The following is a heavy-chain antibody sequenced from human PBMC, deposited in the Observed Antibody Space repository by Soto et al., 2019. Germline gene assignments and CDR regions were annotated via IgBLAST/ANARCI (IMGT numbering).Heavy chain of an antibody. CDR1: GGSIISYY. D-gene: IGHD3-10*01. V-gene: IGHV4-59*01. CDR3: ARDRSYGSGSYYKYGMDV. J-gene: IGHJ6*02. CDR2: IYYSGST. Sequence: SETLSLTCTVSGGSIISYYWSWIRQPPGKGLEWIGYIYYSGSTNYNPSLKSRVTISVDTSKNQFSLKLSSVTAADTAVYYCARDRSYGSGSYYKYGMDVWGQGTTVTVS.